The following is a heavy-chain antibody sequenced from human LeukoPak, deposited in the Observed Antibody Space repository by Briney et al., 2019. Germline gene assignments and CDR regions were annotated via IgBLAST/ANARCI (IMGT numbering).Heavy chain of an antibody. CDR3: ARDRSANSRVYYFDY. V-gene: IGHV3-30-3*01. CDR1: GFTFSSYA. Sequence: GGSLRLSCAASGFTFSSYAMHWVRQAPVKGLEWVAIISYDGSIKYQAGSVKGRFTISRDDSKNTLYLQMNSLRAEDTAVYYCARDRSANSRVYYFDYWGQGTLVTVSS. J-gene: IGHJ4*02. D-gene: IGHD6-6*01. CDR2: ISYDGSIK.